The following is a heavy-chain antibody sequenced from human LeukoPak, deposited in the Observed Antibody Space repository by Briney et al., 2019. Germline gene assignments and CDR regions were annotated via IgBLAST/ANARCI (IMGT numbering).Heavy chain of an antibody. CDR3: ATLGGTVTASGGDY. D-gene: IGHD4-17*01. V-gene: IGHV1-69*13. Sequence: ASVKVSCKASGGTFSSYAISWVRQAPGQGLEWMGGIIPIFGTANYAQKFQGRVTITADESTSTAYMELSSLRSEDTAVYYCATLGGTVTASGGDYWGQGTLVTVSS. CDR2: IIPIFGTA. J-gene: IGHJ4*02. CDR1: GGTFSSYA.